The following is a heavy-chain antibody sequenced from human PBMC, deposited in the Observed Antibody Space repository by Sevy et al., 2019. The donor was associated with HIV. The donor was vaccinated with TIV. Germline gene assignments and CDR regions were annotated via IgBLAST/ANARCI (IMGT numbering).Heavy chain of an antibody. Sequence: ASVKVSCKASGYTFTGYYMHWVRQAPGQGLEWMGWINPNSGGANYAQKFQGWVTMTRDTSISTAYMELSRLRSDDTAVYYCARATYYDGSGYLKGDWFDPWGQGTLVTVSS. CDR1: GYTFTGYY. CDR3: ARATYYDGSGYLKGDWFDP. V-gene: IGHV1-2*04. D-gene: IGHD3-22*01. J-gene: IGHJ5*02. CDR2: INPNSGGA.